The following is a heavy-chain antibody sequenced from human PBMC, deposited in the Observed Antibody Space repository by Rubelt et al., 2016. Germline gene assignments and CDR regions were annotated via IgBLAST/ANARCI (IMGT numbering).Heavy chain of an antibody. CDR1: GGSFSGYY. CDR3: ARGRGYDGTSFDY. D-gene: IGHD5-12*01. J-gene: IGHJ4*02. Sequence: QVQLQQWGAGLLKPSETLSLTCAVYGGSFSGYYWSWIRQPPGKGLEWIGSIYYSGSTYYNPSLKGRVTISVDTSKNQFSLKLSSVTAADTAVYYCARGRGYDGTSFDYWGQGTLVTVSS. CDR2: IYYSGST. V-gene: IGHV4-34*01.